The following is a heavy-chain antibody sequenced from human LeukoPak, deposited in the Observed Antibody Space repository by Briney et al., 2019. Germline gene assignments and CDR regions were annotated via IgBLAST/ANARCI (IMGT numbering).Heavy chain of an antibody. J-gene: IGHJ4*02. CDR3: ARGIVVVPAAISPRSRYFDY. CDR1: GFAFSSYS. CDR2: ISSTSSAI. Sequence: GGSLRLSCAASGFAFSSYSMNWVRQGPGKGLEWVSYISSTSSAIYYADFVKGRFTISRDNAKNSLYLQMNSLRAEDTAVYYCARGIVVVPAAISPRSRYFDYWGQGTLVTVSS. V-gene: IGHV3-48*01. D-gene: IGHD2-2*01.